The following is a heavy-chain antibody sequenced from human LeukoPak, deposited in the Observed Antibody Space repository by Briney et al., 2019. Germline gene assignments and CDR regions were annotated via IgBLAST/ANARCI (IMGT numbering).Heavy chain of an antibody. CDR2: VDWVDDK. V-gene: IGHV2-70*11. CDR1: GFSLSTSGMC. D-gene: IGHD3-22*01. Sequence: SGPSLVKPTQPLTPTCTTSGFSLSTSGMCVSWIRQPPGKALEWPARVDWVDDKYCSPSLKTRLNISKDTSKSQVVLTMPTMDPVDTGTYYCARILHYDSSGYYYVGFGGQGTLVSVSS. J-gene: IGHJ4*02. CDR3: ARILHYDSSGYYYVGF.